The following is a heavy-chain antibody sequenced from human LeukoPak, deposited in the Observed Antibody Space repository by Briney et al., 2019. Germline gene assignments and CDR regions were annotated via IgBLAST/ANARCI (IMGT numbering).Heavy chain of an antibody. CDR2: IKKDGSEK. CDR1: GFIFRGSW. V-gene: IGHV3-7*03. J-gene: IGHJ4*02. Sequence: GGSLRLSCTASGFIFRGSWMAWIRQAPGKGLEWVAIIKKDGSEKYYVDSMKGRFTISRDNAKNSLFLQMNSLRAEDTAIYYCTTDTWYSAGHCGQGTLVTVSS. D-gene: IGHD2-15*01. CDR3: TTDTWYSAGH.